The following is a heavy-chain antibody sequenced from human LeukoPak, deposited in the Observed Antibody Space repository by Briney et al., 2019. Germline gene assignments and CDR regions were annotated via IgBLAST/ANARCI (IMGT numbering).Heavy chain of an antibody. CDR3: VRAAMGYAMDV. D-gene: IGHD2-8*01. V-gene: IGHV3-33*01. CDR2: IWYDGSNK. Sequence: GGSLRLSCAASGFTFSSYGMHWVRQAPGKGLEWVAVIWYDGSNKYYADSVKGRFTISRDNSKNTLYLQMNSLRAEDTAVYYCVRAAMGYAMDVWGQGTTVTVSS. J-gene: IGHJ6*02. CDR1: GFTFSSYG.